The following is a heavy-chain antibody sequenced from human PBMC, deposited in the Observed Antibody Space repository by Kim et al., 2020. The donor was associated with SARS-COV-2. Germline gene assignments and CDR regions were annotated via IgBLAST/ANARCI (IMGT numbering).Heavy chain of an antibody. CDR1: GGSISSSSYY. CDR3: ARSSTSLVGIFDY. J-gene: IGHJ4*02. Sequence: SETLSLTCTVSGGSISSSSYYWGWIRQPPGKGLEWIGSIYYSGSTYYNPSLKSRVTISVDTSKNQFSLKLSSVTAADTAVYYCARSSTSLVGIFDYWGQGTLVTVSS. D-gene: IGHD2-2*01. CDR2: IYYSGST. V-gene: IGHV4-39*01.